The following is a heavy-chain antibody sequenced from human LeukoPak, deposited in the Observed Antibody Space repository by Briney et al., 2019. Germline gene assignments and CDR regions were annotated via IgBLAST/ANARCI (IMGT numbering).Heavy chain of an antibody. Sequence: GGSLRLSCAASGFTFSNYAMHWVRQAPGKGLEWVAVISYDGIHKYYADSIKGRFNISRDNSDHTLFLLVDSLRPDDTAAYYCARARAGSVDYWGQGTLVTVSS. CDR3: ARARAGSVDY. D-gene: IGHD3-10*01. V-gene: IGHV3-30*04. J-gene: IGHJ4*02. CDR2: ISYDGIHK. CDR1: GFTFSNYA.